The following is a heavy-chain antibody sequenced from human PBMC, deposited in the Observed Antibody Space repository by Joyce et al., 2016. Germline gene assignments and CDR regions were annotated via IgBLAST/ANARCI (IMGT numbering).Heavy chain of an antibody. CDR2: IYYSGRT. CDR3: ARGGGVHNSYAEYFQH. CDR1: GASINSYY. J-gene: IGHJ1*01. D-gene: IGHD3-16*01. V-gene: IGHV4-59*01. Sequence: QVQLQGSGPGLVKPSETLSLTCTVSGASINSYYWNWIRQPPGKGLEWIGHIYYSGRTNYNPSRKSRVTRSVDTSKNQCSLNLRSVTAADTAVYYCARGGGVHNSYAEYFQHWGQGTLVTVSS.